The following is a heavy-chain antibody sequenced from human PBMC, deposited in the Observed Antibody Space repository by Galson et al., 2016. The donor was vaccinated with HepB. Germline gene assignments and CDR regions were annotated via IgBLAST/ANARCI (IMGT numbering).Heavy chain of an antibody. V-gene: IGHV3-9*03. J-gene: IGHJ4*02. CDR2: ITWSGDRM. CDR3: AKDRDEAAGGFDY. D-gene: IGHD6-25*01. CDR1: GFTFHAYG. Sequence: SLRLSCAASGFTFHAYGIHWVRQAPGKGLEWVAGITWSGDRMGYADAVKGRFTISRDNARNSLYLQLNNLKPDDIAFYYCAKDRDEAAGGFDYWGQGTLVTVSS.